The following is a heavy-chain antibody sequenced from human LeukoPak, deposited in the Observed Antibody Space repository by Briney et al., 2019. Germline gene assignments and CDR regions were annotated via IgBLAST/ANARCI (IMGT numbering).Heavy chain of an antibody. Sequence: GGSLRLSCAASGFTFSTYSMNWVRQAPGKGLEWVSFISTSSSYIYYADSVKGRFTVSRDNARNSLYLQMNSLRAEDTAVYYCARGEWSSSPFDYWGQGALVTVSS. V-gene: IGHV3-21*01. CDR1: GFTFSTYS. CDR3: ARGEWSSSPFDY. D-gene: IGHD2-8*01. J-gene: IGHJ4*02. CDR2: ISTSSSYI.